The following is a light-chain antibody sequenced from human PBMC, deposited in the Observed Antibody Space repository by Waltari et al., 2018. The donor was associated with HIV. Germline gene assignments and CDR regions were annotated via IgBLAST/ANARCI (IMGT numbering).Light chain of an antibody. J-gene: IGKJ2*01. CDR3: HQYDDSPYT. CDR1: QTVNSDS. CDR2: STS. V-gene: IGKV3-20*01. Sequence: EILLTQSPATLSSSPGERVTLSCRASQTVNSDSLAWYQQKSGQTPRLLISSTSNRAAGIPDRFSGSGSGTDFTLTISGLEPEDLAVYYCHQYDDSPYTFGQGTKLENK.